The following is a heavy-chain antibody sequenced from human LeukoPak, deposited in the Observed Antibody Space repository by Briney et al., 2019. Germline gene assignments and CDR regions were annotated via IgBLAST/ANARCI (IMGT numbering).Heavy chain of an antibody. CDR2: IIASSRSV. V-gene: IGHV3-21*01. CDR1: GFNLRSYS. CDR3: ARGHTAVTRHFDF. J-gene: IGHJ4*02. Sequence: GGSLRLSCAASGFNLRSYSMTWVRQAPGKGLEWVASIIASSRSVFYTDSVKGRFTISRDDAKNLLYLDMNSLRAEDTAVYYCARGHTAVTRHFDFWGQGTLVTVSS. D-gene: IGHD4-17*01.